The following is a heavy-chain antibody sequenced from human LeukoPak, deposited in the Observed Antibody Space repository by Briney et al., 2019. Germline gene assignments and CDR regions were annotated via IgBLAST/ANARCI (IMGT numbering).Heavy chain of an antibody. CDR1: GFTFSNAW. V-gene: IGHV3-15*01. D-gene: IGHD3-10*01. CDR2: IKSKTDGGTT. J-gene: IGHJ4*02. CDR3: TTDSPTCYYGSGSHY. Sequence: GGSLRLSCAASGFTFSNAWMSWVRQAPGKGLEWVGRIKSKTDGGTTDYAAPVKGRFTISRDDSKNTLYLQMNSLKTEDTAVYYCTTDSPTCYYGSGSHYWGQGTLVTVSS.